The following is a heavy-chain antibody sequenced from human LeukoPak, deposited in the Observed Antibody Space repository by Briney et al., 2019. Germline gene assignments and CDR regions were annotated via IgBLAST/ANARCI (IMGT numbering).Heavy chain of an antibody. Sequence: GTLRLSCAASGFTFSNHGMDWVRQAPGKGLEWVSGISPSGDITYYADSVKGRFTISRDNSKNTLYLEVISLTAEDTAVYYCAKDDAWLRFGEWSQGTLVTVSS. CDR2: ISPSGDIT. V-gene: IGHV3-23*01. CDR1: GFTFSNHG. J-gene: IGHJ4*02. D-gene: IGHD3-10*01. CDR3: AKDDAWLRFGE.